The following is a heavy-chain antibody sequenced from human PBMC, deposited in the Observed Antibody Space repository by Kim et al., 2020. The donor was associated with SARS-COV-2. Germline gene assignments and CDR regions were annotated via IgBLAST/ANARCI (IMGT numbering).Heavy chain of an antibody. Sequence: GGSLRLSYAATGITFSRYWMHWVRQAPGEGLVWVSRTNEDGSITNYADSVKGRFTISRDNAKNTLYLQMNSLRVEDTALYYCVSDLGGVAGYWGPGALVT. J-gene: IGHJ4*02. CDR1: GITFSRYW. CDR3: VSDLGGVAGY. D-gene: IGHD3-16*01. V-gene: IGHV3-74*01. CDR2: TNEDGSIT.